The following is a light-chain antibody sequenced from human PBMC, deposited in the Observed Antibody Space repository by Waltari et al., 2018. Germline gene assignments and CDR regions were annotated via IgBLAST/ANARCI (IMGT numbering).Light chain of an antibody. Sequence: DIQMTQSPSSLSASVGDRVTITCRASQSISNYLNWYQQKPGRVHKLLIYAASNLQSGVPSRFSGSGSGTDFTLTISSLQPEDFATYYCQQSYSTPYTFGQGTKLEIK. CDR3: QQSYSTPYT. CDR1: QSISNY. V-gene: IGKV1-39*01. J-gene: IGKJ2*01. CDR2: AAS.